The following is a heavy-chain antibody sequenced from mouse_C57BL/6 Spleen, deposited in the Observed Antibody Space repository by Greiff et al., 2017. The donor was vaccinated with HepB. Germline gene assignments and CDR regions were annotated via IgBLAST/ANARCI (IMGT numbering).Heavy chain of an antibody. CDR2: INYDGSST. D-gene: IGHD1-1*02. CDR1: GFTFSDYY. CDR3: ARSYYSYWYFDV. V-gene: IGHV5-16*01. Sequence: EVKLVESEGGLVQPGSSMKLSCTASGFTFSDYYMAWVRQVPEKGLEWVANINYDGSSTYYLDSLKSRFIISRDNAKNILYLQMSSLKSEDTATYYCARSYYSYWYFDVWGTRTTVTVSS. J-gene: IGHJ1*03.